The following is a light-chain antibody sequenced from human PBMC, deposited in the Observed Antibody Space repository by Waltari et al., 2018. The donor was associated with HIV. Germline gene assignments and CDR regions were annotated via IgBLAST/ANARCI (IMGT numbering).Light chain of an antibody. V-gene: IGLV2-23*01. CDR2: EGS. Sequence: QSALTQHASVSGSPGQSITISCTGTSSDVGIYNLVSWYQQYPGKAPKLMIYEGSKRPSVVSNRFSGAKSGNTASLTISGLQTEDEADYYCCSYAGSFVVFGVGTKLTVL. J-gene: IGLJ2*01. CDR3: CSYAGSFVV. CDR1: SSDVGIYNL.